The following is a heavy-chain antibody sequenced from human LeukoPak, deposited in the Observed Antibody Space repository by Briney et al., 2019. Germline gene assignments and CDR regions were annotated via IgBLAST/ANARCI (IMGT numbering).Heavy chain of an antibody. CDR3: AREERYYFNY. J-gene: IGHJ4*02. CDR2: IYTGGDT. V-gene: IGHV3-53*01. D-gene: IGHD1-1*01. Sequence: PGGSLRLSCAASGFIVSNNYMNWVRQAPGEGLEWVSVIYTGGDTYYADSVKGRFTISRDTSKNTLYLQMNSLRAEDTAVYYCAREERYYFNYWGQGTQVTVSS. CDR1: GFIVSNNY.